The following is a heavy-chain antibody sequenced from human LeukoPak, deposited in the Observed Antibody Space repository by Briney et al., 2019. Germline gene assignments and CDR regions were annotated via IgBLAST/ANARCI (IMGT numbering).Heavy chain of an antibody. V-gene: IGHV1-2*02. D-gene: IGHD2-15*01. CDR1: GYTFTGYY. J-gene: IGHJ4*02. CDR3: ARGSVAATPYPDY. CDR2: INPNSGGT. Sequence: ASVKVSCKASGYTFTGYYMHWVRQAPGQGLEWMGWINPNSGGTNYAQKFQGRVTMTRDMSTSTVYMELSSLRSEDTAVYYCARGSVAATPYPDYWGQGTLVTVSS.